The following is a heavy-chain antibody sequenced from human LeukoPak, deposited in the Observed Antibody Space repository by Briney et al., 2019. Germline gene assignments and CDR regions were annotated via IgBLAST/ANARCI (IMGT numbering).Heavy chain of an antibody. CDR1: GLILSRYW. V-gene: IGHV3-7*01. D-gene: IGHD4-11*01. Sequence: PGGSLRLSCAASGLILSRYWMSWVRQAPGKGLEWVANIKQDGSDKYYVDSVKGRFTISRDNAKNSLYLQMNRLRAEDTAMYYCASLKTTVPHAGDAYGIWGQGTMVTVSS. J-gene: IGHJ3*02. CDR2: IKQDGSDK. CDR3: ASLKTTVPHAGDAYGI.